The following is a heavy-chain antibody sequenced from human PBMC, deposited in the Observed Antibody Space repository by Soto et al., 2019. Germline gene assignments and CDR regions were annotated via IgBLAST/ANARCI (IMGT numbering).Heavy chain of an antibody. Sequence: GASVKVSCKASGYTFTSYDINWVRQATGQGLEWMGRIIPILGIANYAQKFQGRVTITADKSTSTAYMELSSLRSEDTAVYYCARDPSYYGMDVWGQGTTVTV. V-gene: IGHV1-69*04. CDR2: IIPILGIA. CDR3: ARDPSYYGMDV. J-gene: IGHJ6*02. CDR1: GYTFTSYD.